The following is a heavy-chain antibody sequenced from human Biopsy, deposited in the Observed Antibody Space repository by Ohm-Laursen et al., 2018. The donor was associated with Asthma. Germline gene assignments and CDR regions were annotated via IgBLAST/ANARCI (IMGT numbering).Heavy chain of an antibody. CDR3: ARKAGSCISRTCYSLDF. Sequence: SSVKVSCKFLGGTFNTYVIGWVRQAPGQGLEWMGGINSVFGTTTYPQKFQDRVTITADDSTSTVYMELSCLRSEDTAVYYCARKAGSCISRTCYSLDFWGQGTLVTVSS. V-gene: IGHV1-69*01. J-gene: IGHJ4*02. CDR1: GGTFNTYV. D-gene: IGHD2-2*01. CDR2: INSVFGTT.